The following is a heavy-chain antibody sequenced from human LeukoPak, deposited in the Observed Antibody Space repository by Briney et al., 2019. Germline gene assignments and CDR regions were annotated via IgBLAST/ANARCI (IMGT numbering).Heavy chain of an antibody. V-gene: IGHV4-59*01. Sequence: SETLSLTCTVSGGSISSYYWSWIRQPPGKGLEWVGYIYYRGSTNYNPSLKSRVTISVDTSKNQFSLKLSSVTAADTAVYYCARVSGYTHNWFDPWGQGTLVTVSS. J-gene: IGHJ5*02. CDR3: ARVSGYTHNWFDP. CDR2: IYYRGST. CDR1: GGSISSYY. D-gene: IGHD3-22*01.